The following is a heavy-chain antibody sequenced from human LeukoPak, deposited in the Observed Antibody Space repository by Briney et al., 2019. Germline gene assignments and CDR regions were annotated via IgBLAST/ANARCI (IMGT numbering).Heavy chain of an antibody. CDR1: GYTFTSYD. V-gene: IGHV1-8*01. J-gene: IGHJ6*03. D-gene: IGHD2-2*02. CDR3: ARGLDCSSTSCYILWGYYYYYYMDV. CDR2: MNPNSGST. Sequence: ASVKVSCKASGYTFTSYDINWVRQATGQGLEWMGWMNPNSGSTGYAQKFQGRVTMTRNTSISTAYMELSSLRSEDTAVYYCARGLDCSSTSCYILWGYYYYYYMDVWGKGTTVTVSS.